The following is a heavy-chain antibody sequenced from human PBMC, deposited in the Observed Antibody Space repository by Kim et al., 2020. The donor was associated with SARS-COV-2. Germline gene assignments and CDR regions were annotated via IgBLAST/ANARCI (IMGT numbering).Heavy chain of an antibody. CDR1: GFTFSSYS. J-gene: IGHJ4*02. V-gene: IGHV3-21*04. D-gene: IGHD5-12*01. Sequence: GGSLRLSCAASGFTFSSYSMNWVRQAPGKGLEWVSSISSSSSYIYYADSVKGRFTISRDNAKNSLYLQMNSLRAEDTAVYYCARGGGHVDIVATIHWGQGTLVTVSS. CDR3: ARGGGHVDIVATIH. CDR2: ISSSSSYI.